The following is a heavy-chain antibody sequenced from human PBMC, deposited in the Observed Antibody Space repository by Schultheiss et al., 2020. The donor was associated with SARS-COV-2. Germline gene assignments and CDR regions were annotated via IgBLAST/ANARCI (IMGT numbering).Heavy chain of an antibody. J-gene: IGHJ4*02. CDR1: GGSFSGYY. CDR3: ARDFVTDTAYFDY. Sequence: SETLSLTCAVYGGSFSGYYWSWIRQPAGKGLEWIGYIYYSGSTNYNPSLKSRVTISVDTSKNQFSLKLSSVTAADTAVYYCARDFVTDTAYFDYWGQGTLVTVSS. V-gene: IGHV4-59*01. CDR2: IYYSGST. D-gene: IGHD5-18*01.